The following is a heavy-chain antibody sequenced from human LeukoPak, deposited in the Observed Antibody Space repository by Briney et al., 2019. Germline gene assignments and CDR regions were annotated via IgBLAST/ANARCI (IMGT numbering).Heavy chain of an antibody. D-gene: IGHD1-26*01. J-gene: IGHJ4*02. CDR1: GFTFSIYG. V-gene: IGHV3-30*18. Sequence: GGSLRLSCAASGFTFSIYGMHWVRQAPGKGLEWVAVISYDGSNKYYADSVKGRFTISRDNSKNTLYLQMNSLRAEDTAVYYCAKPAGSYYGELSFDYWGQGTLVTVSS. CDR2: ISYDGSNK. CDR3: AKPAGSYYGELSFDY.